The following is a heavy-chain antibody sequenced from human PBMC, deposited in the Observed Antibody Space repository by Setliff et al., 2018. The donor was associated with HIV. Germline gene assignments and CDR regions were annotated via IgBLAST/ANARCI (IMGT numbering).Heavy chain of an antibody. Sequence: SVKVSCKASGFTFNHYALSWVRQAPGQRPEWMGGTNPQSDIANYAQRFQGRVTITADHSTTTTYMELTSLRADDTGFYYCARGDGGLDSWGQGTLVTVSS. J-gene: IGHJ4*02. V-gene: IGHV1-69*10. D-gene: IGHD3-3*01. CDR3: ARGDGGLDS. CDR2: TNPQSDIA. CDR1: GFTFNHYA.